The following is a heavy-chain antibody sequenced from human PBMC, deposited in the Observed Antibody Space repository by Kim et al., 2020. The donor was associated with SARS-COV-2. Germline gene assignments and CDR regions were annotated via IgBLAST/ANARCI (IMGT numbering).Heavy chain of an antibody. V-gene: IGHV1-3*01. Sequence: TNYSKNCRGRVTITRDTTASAAYMELSSLRSEDTAVYCCARGIGWAFDYWGQGTLVTVAS. CDR3: ARGIGWAFDY. D-gene: IGHD6-19*01. CDR2: T. J-gene: IGHJ4*02.